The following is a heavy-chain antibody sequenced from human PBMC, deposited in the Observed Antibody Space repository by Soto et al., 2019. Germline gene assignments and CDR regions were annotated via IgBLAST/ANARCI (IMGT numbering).Heavy chain of an antibody. Sequence: GESLKISCKGSGYSFTSYWIGWVRQMPGKGLEWMGIIYPGDSDTRYSPSFQGQVTISADKSISTAYLQWSSLKASDTAMYYCARTLGYCSGGSCYSGSAFDIWGQGTMVTVSS. CDR2: IYPGDSDT. J-gene: IGHJ3*02. CDR3: ARTLGYCSGGSCYSGSAFDI. CDR1: GYSFTSYW. D-gene: IGHD2-15*01. V-gene: IGHV5-51*01.